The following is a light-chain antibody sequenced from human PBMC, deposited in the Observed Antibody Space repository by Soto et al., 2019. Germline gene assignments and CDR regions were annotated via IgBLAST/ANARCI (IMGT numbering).Light chain of an antibody. CDR2: EVN. CDR3: SSYEGSNNLVL. CDR1: SSDVGGYNY. V-gene: IGLV2-8*01. Sequence: QSALTQPPSASGSPGQSVTISCTGSSSDVGGYNYVSWYQQHPGKAPKLMIYEVNKRPSGVHNRFSGSKSGNTASLTVSGLQAEDEAEYYCSSYEGSNNLVLFGGGTKLTVL. J-gene: IGLJ2*01.